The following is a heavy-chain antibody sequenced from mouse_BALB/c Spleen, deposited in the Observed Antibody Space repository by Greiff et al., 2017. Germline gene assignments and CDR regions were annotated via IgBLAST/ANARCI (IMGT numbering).Heavy chain of an antibody. CDR2: IWSDGST. V-gene: IGHV2-6-2*01. J-gene: IGHJ4*01. D-gene: IGHD2-14*01. CDR1: GFSLTSYG. CDR3: ARQKVRRYYAMDY. Sequence: VQGVESGPDLVAPSQSLSITCTVSGFSLTSYGVHWVRQPPGKGLEWLVVIWSDGSTTYNSALKSRLSISKDNSKSQVFLKMNSLQTDDTAMYYCARQKVRRYYAMDYWGQGTSVTVSS.